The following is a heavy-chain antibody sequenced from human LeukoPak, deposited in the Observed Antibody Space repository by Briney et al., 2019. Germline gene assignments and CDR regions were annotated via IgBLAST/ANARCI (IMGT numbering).Heavy chain of an antibody. Sequence: SQTLSVTCAISGDSVSSNNGAWNWIRQSPSRGLEWLGRTYYRSKWYNDYAESMKGRITTNPDTSKNQFSLQLNSVTPDDTAVYYCARDFGNSGWYTFDYWGQGSLVTVSS. CDR3: ARDFGNSGWYTFDY. D-gene: IGHD6-19*01. CDR2: TYYRSKWYN. J-gene: IGHJ4*02. CDR1: GDSVSSNNGA. V-gene: IGHV6-1*01.